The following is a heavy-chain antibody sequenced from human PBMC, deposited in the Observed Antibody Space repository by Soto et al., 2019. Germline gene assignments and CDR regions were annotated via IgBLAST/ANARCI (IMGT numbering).Heavy chain of an antibody. Sequence: PGGSLRLSCAASGFTFSSYWMSCVRQAPGKGLEWVANIKQDGSEKYYVDSVKGRFTISRDNAKNSLYLQMNSLRAEDTAVYYCARDPNIVLVPAALRSYYYYYGMDVWGQGPTVTVSS. D-gene: IGHD2-2*01. CDR2: IKQDGSEK. CDR1: GFTFSSYW. CDR3: ARDPNIVLVPAALRSYYYYYGMDV. V-gene: IGHV3-7*01. J-gene: IGHJ6*02.